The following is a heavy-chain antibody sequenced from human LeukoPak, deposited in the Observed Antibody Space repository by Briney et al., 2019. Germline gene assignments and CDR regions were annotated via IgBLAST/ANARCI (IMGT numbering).Heavy chain of an antibody. Sequence: GASVKVSCKASGYTFTGYYMHWVRQAPGQGLEWMGWINPNSGGTNYAQKFQGRVTMTRDTSISTAYMELSRLRSDDTAVYYCARPSVVVTAPDTDAFDIWGQGTMVTVSS. CDR2: INPNSGGT. D-gene: IGHD2-21*02. CDR1: GYTFTGYY. CDR3: ARPSVVVTAPDTDAFDI. V-gene: IGHV1-2*02. J-gene: IGHJ3*02.